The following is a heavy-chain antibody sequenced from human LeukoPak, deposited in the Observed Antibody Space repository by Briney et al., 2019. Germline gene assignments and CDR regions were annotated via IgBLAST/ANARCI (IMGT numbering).Heavy chain of an antibody. D-gene: IGHD5-12*01. V-gene: IGHV4-30-2*01. J-gene: IGHJ4*02. CDR3: ARQYSGYDAFDY. CDR1: GGSISSGGYS. CDR2: IYHSGST. Sequence: SETLSLTCAVSGGSISSGGYSWSWIPQPPGKGLEWIGYIYHSGSTYYNPSLKSRVTISVDRSKNQFSLKLSSVTAADTAVYYCARQYSGYDAFDYWGQGTLVTVSS.